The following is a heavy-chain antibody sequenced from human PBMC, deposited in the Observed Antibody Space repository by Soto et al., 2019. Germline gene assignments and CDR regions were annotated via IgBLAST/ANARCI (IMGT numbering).Heavy chain of an antibody. V-gene: IGHV1-3*01. J-gene: IGHJ6*02. CDR3: ARDRVAYYDILKHYYYYGMDV. CDR1: GYTFTSYA. Sequence: ASVKVSCKASGYTFTSYAMHWVRQAPGQRLEWMGWINAGNGNTKYSQKFQGRVTITRDTSASTAYMELSSLRSEDTAVYYCARDRVAYYDILKHYYYYGMDVWGQGTTVTVSS. D-gene: IGHD3-9*01. CDR2: INAGNGNT.